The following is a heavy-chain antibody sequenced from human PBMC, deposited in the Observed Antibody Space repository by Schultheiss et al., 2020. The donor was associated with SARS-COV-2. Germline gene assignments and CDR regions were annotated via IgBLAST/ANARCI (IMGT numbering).Heavy chain of an antibody. CDR2: IYYSGST. CDR1: GGSVSSGSYY. V-gene: IGHV4-61*01. J-gene: IGHJ6*02. D-gene: IGHD6-13*01. CDR3: ARDSAADDYYYYGMDV. Sequence: SETLSLTCTVSGGSVSSGSYYWSWIRQPPGKGLEWIGYIYYSGSTNYNPSLKSRVTISVDTSKNQFSLKLSSVTAADTAVYYCARDSAADDYYYYGMDVWGQGTTVTVSS.